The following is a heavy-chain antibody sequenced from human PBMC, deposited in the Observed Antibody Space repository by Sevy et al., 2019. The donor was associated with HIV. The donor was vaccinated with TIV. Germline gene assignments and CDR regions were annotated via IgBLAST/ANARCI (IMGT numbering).Heavy chain of an antibody. V-gene: IGHV3-23*01. CDR3: AKGRDYYDSSGYSKVYYYCYGMDV. Sequence: GGSLRLSCAASGFTFSSYAMSWVRQAPGKGLEWVSAISGSGGSTYDADSVKGRFTISRDNSKNTLYLQMNSLRAEDTAVYYCAKGRDYYDSSGYSKVYYYCYGMDVWGQGTTVTVSS. CDR2: ISGSGGST. J-gene: IGHJ6*02. CDR1: GFTFSSYA. D-gene: IGHD3-22*01.